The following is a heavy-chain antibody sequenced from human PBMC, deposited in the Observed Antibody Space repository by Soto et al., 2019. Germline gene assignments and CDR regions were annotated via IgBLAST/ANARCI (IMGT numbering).Heavy chain of an antibody. J-gene: IGHJ4*02. D-gene: IGHD6-19*01. V-gene: IGHV3-30-3*01. Sequence: QVQMVESGGGVVQPGRSLRLSCAASGFTFSSYAMHWVRQAPGKGLEWVAVISYDGSNKYYADSVKGRFTISRDNSKNTLYLQMNSLRAEDTAVYYCARDLGYSSGWYFDYWGQGTLAAVSS. CDR3: ARDLGYSSGWYFDY. CDR1: GFTFSSYA. CDR2: ISYDGSNK.